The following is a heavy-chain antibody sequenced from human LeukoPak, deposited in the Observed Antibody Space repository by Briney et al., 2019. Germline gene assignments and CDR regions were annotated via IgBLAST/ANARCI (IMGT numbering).Heavy chain of an antibody. V-gene: IGHV4-59*01. Sequence: SETLSLTCTVSGGSISSYYWSWIRQPPGKGLEWIGYIYYSGSTNYNPSLKSRVTISIDTSKNQFSLRLSSVTAADTAVYYCARDWGVSARPGYMDVWGKGTTVTVSS. CDR1: GGSISSYY. CDR2: IYYSGST. D-gene: IGHD6-6*01. J-gene: IGHJ6*03. CDR3: ARDWGVSARPGYMDV.